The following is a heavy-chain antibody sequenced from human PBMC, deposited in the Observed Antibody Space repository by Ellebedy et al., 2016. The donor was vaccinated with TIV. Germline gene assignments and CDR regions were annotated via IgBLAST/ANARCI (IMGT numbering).Heavy chain of an antibody. CDR3: ARPDSEDNYMDV. J-gene: IGHJ6*03. CDR2: INHSGST. CDR1: GGSFSGYY. V-gene: IGHV4-34*01. Sequence: SETLSLXXAVSGGSFSGYYWSWIRQSPGKGLEWIGDINHSGSTSHNPSLKSRVTMSADIFKSQVSLKLSSVTAADTAVYYCARPDSEDNYMDVWGKGTAVTVSS.